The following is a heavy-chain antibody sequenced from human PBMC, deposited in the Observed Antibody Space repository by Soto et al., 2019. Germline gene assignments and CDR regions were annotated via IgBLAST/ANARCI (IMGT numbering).Heavy chain of an antibody. J-gene: IGHJ4*02. CDR3: ARDPVGVDSTFFFDS. CDR2: ISSSTTYI. D-gene: IGHD2-21*01. CDR1: GFTFSYYS. Sequence: GGSLRLSCAASGFTFSYYSMTWVRQSPGRGLEWVSSISSSTTYISYADSVRGRFTISRDNAKNSLYLQMSSLRADDAAVYYCARDPVGVDSTFFFDSWGQGTLVTVSS. V-gene: IGHV3-21*01.